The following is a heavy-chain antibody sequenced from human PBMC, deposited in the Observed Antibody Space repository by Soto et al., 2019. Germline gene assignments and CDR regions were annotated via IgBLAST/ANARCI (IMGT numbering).Heavy chain of an antibody. Sequence: EVQLLESGGGLVQPGGSLRLSCVASGFTFKNYDMRWVRQAPGKGLEWVSDISGSGAITYYADSVRGRFTISRDNSKNTLYLQLNSLRAEDTAIYYCAKDRQFRSYYESAGHYNNWGQGTLVTVSS. J-gene: IGHJ4*02. D-gene: IGHD3-10*01. CDR3: AKDRQFRSYYESAGHYNN. CDR1: GFTFKNYD. V-gene: IGHV3-23*01. CDR2: ISGSGAIT.